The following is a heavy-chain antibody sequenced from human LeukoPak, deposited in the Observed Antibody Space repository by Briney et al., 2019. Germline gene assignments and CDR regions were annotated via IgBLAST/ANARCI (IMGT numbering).Heavy chain of an antibody. CDR1: GFTFSSYS. J-gene: IGHJ6*03. CDR3: ARDHGTTHYYYYMDV. Sequence: PGGSLRLSCAASGFTFSSYSMNWVRQAPGKGLEWVSSISSSSSYIYYADSVKGRFTISRDNAKNSLYLQMNSLRAEDTAVYYCARDHGTTHYYYYMDVWGKGTTVTVSS. D-gene: IGHD4-17*01. CDR2: ISSSSSYI. V-gene: IGHV3-21*01.